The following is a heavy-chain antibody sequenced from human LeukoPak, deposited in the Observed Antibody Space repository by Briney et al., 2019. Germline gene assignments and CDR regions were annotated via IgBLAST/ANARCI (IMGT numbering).Heavy chain of an antibody. Sequence: GGSLRLSCAASGFTFSSYGMHWVRQAPGKGLEWVAVISYDGSNKYYADSVKGRFTISRDNSKNTLYLQMNSLRAEDTAVYYCAKEVVTAIAFFGYWGQGTLVTVSS. D-gene: IGHD2-21*02. J-gene: IGHJ4*02. CDR3: AKEVVTAIAFFGY. V-gene: IGHV3-30*18. CDR1: GFTFSSYG. CDR2: ISYDGSNK.